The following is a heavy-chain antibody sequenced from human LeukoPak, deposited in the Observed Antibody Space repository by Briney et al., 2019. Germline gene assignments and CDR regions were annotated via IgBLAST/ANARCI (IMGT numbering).Heavy chain of an antibody. CDR3: AKDLDHYYDTYYYMDV. J-gene: IGHJ6*03. Sequence: GGSLRLSCAASGFTFSSYSMNWVRQASGKGLEWVSSISSSSSYIYYADSVKGRFTISRDNSKNTLYLQMNSLRAEDTAVYYCAKDLDHYYDTYYYMDVWGKGTTVTISS. CDR1: GFTFSSYS. CDR2: ISSSSSYI. V-gene: IGHV3-21*01. D-gene: IGHD3-22*01.